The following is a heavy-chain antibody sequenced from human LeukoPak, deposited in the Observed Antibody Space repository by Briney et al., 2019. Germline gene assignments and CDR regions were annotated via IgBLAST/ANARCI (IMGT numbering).Heavy chain of an antibody. Sequence: PGGSLRLSCAASGFTFSSYWMGWVRQAPGKGLESVANIRQDGSAKYYVDSVKGRFTISRDNAKNTLYLQMNSLRAEDTAVYYCARLPDPYFDYWGQGTLVTVSS. J-gene: IGHJ4*02. CDR1: GFTFSSYW. V-gene: IGHV3-7*01. CDR3: ARLPDPYFDY. CDR2: IRQDGSAK.